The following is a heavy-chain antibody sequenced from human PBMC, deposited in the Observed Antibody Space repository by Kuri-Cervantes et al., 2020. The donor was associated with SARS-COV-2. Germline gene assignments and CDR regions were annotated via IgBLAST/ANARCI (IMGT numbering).Heavy chain of an antibody. V-gene: IGHV3-23*01. CDR1: GFTFSSYA. J-gene: IGHJ4*02. D-gene: IGHD6-19*01. CDR3: AKDGSSGWEDFDY. Sequence: GESLKISCAASGFTFSSYAMSWVRQAPGEGLEWVSAISGSGGSTYYADSVKGRFTISRDNSKNTLYLQMNSLRAEDTAVYYCAKDGSSGWEDFDYWGQGTLVTVSS. CDR2: ISGSGGST.